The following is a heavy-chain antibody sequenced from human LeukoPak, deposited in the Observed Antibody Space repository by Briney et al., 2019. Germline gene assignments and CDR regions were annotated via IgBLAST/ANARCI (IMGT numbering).Heavy chain of an antibody. CDR1: GGSISSGGYS. V-gene: IGHV4-30-2*01. Sequence: SSQTLSLTCAVSGGSISSGGYSWSWIRQPPGKGLEWIGYIYHSGSTYYNPSLKSRVTISVDRSKNQFSLKLSSVTAADTAVYYCARHGAATVVTPGWYFDLWGRGTLVTVSS. D-gene: IGHD4-23*01. J-gene: IGHJ2*01. CDR2: IYHSGST. CDR3: ARHGAATVVTPGWYFDL.